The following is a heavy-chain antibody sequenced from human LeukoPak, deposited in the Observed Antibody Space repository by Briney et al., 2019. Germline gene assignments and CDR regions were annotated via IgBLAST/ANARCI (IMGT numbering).Heavy chain of an antibody. CDR3: ARGGFGYFDY. Sequence: SETLSLTCTVSGASVSSYYWSWIRQPPGRGLDWIAYFSDSGSTSYNTSLKSRVTISLDRSKNQFSLKLSSMTAADTARYYCARGGFGYFDYWGQGILVTV. CDR1: GASVSSYY. CDR2: FSDSGST. V-gene: IGHV4-59*02. D-gene: IGHD3-16*01. J-gene: IGHJ4*02.